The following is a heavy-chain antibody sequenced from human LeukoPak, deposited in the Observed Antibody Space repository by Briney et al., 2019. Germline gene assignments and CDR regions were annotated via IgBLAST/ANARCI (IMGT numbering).Heavy chain of an antibody. D-gene: IGHD1-26*01. CDR3: ARDPYSGNYGNYYYYYMDV. J-gene: IGHJ6*03. Sequence: GGSLRLSCATSGFTFNNYNMNWVRQAPGRALEWVSSITSSGTYIFYVDSVKGRFTISRDNAKNSLYLQMNSLGPEDTAVYYCARDPYSGNYGNYYYYYMDVWGKGTTVTISS. CDR2: ITSSGTYI. CDR1: GFTFNNYN. V-gene: IGHV3-21*01.